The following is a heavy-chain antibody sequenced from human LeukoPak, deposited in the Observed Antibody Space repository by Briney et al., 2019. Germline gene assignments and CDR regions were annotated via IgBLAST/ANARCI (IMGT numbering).Heavy chain of an antibody. CDR1: GFTFSSYA. CDR3: ARGRLLLDHDAFDI. CDR2: ISYDGSNK. J-gene: IGHJ3*02. D-gene: IGHD2-15*01. V-gene: IGHV3-30-3*01. Sequence: GGSLRLSCAASGFTFSSYAMHWVRQAPGKGLEWVAVISYDGSNKYYADSVKGRFTISRDNSKNTLYLQMNSLRAEDTAVYYCARGRLLLDHDAFDIWGQGTMVTVSS.